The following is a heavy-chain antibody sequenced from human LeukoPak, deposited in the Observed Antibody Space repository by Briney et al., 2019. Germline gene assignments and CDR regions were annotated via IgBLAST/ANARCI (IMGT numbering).Heavy chain of an antibody. J-gene: IGHJ3*02. D-gene: IGHD1-26*01. CDR3: ARGKLRDAFDI. V-gene: IGHV4-61*02. CDR1: GGSISSGSYY. CDR2: IYTSGST. Sequence: SQTLSLTCTVSGGSISSGSYYWRWIRQPAGKGLEWIGRIYTSGSTNYNPSLKSRVTISVDTSKNQFSLKLSSVTAADTAVYYCARGKLRDAFDIWGQGTMVTVSS.